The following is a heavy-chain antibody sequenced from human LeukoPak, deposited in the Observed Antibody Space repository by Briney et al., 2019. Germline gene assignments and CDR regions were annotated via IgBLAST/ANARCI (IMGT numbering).Heavy chain of an antibody. Sequence: PSETLSLTCTVSGGSISSSSHYWGWIRQPPGKGLEWIGSLYYSGSTYYNPSLKSRVTISVDTSKNQFSLKLSSVTAADTAVYYCARQEGYCSSTSCFWWNYNWFDPWGQGTLVTVSS. CDR3: ARQEGYCSSTSCFWWNYNWFDP. CDR2: LYYSGST. CDR1: GGSISSSSHY. V-gene: IGHV4-39*01. J-gene: IGHJ5*02. D-gene: IGHD2-2*01.